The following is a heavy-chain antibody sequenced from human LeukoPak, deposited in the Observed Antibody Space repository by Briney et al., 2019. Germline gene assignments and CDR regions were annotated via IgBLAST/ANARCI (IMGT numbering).Heavy chain of an antibody. J-gene: IGHJ4*02. CDR1: GFTFSSYG. CDR3: AKEDYYGSGSYLGY. Sequence: PGGSLRLSCAASGFTFSSYGMHWVRQAPGRGLEWVAVISYDGSNEYYADSVKGRFIISRDNSKNTVYMQMNSLRVEDTAVYYCAKEDYYGSGSYLGYWGQGTPVTVSS. CDR2: ISYDGSNE. V-gene: IGHV3-30*18. D-gene: IGHD3-10*01.